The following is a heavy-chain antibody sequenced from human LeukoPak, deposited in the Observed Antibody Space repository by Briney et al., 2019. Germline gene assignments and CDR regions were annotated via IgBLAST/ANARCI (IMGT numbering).Heavy chain of an antibody. CDR2: ISYNGCSI. D-gene: IGHD4-11*01. CDR1: GFTLHHYN. Sequence: GGTLRLPCAACGFTLHHYNMNWVRQAPAKGLEWVSYISYNGCSIHYSDSVKGRFTISRDNAKNSLYLQMNSLRAEDTAVYYCARDLYSLGYTNWFDPWGQGTLVTVSS. V-gene: IGHV3-48*03. J-gene: IGHJ5*02. CDR3: ARDLYSLGYTNWFDP.